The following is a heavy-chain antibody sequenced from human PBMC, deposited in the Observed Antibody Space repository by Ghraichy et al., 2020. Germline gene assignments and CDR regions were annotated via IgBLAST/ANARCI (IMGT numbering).Heavy chain of an antibody. J-gene: IGHJ5*02. CDR3: ARQSGIAVAINWFDP. CDR2: IYYSGST. Sequence: ESLNISCTVSGGSISSSSYYWGWIRQPPGKGLEWIGSIYYSGSTYYNPSLKSRVTISVDTSKNQFSLKLSSVTAADTAVYYCARQSGIAVAINWFDPWGQGTLVTVSS. CDR1: GGSISSSSYY. D-gene: IGHD6-19*01. V-gene: IGHV4-39*01.